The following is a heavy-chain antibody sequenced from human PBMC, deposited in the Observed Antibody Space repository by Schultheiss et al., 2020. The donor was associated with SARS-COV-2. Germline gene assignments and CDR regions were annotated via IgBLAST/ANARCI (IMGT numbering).Heavy chain of an antibody. Sequence: GGSLRLSCAASGFTFSSYAMHWVRQAPGKGLEYVSAISSNGGSTYYADSVKGRFTISRDNAKNSVHLEMNSLRVEDTAVYHCARDCSANTCYRGVHFDNWGQGTLVTVSS. V-gene: IGHV3-64*04. J-gene: IGHJ4*02. D-gene: IGHD3-16*01. CDR1: GFTFSSYA. CDR3: ARDCSANTCYRGVHFDN. CDR2: ISSNGGST.